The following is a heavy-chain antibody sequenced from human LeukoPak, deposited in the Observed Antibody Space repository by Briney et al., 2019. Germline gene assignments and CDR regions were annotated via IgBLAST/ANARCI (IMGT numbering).Heavy chain of an antibody. Sequence: GASVKVSCRASGYTFTSYYMHWVRQAPGQGLEWMGWINPNSGGTNYAQKFQGRVTMTRDTSISTAYMELSRLRSDDTAVYYCARTGYDGVYYFDYWGQGTLVTVSS. D-gene: IGHD5-12*01. CDR1: GYTFTSYY. V-gene: IGHV1-2*02. CDR2: INPNSGGT. J-gene: IGHJ4*02. CDR3: ARTGYDGVYYFDY.